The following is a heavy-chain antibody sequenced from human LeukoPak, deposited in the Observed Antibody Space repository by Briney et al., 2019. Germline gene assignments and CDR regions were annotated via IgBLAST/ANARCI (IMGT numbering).Heavy chain of an antibody. J-gene: IGHJ4*02. CDR3: ARGGGWYFDY. D-gene: IGHD6-19*01. CDR2: IGQDGSEN. Sequence: PGGSLRLSCVASGFTFSNYWMNWVRQAPGKGLEWVASIGQDGSENYYVDSVKGRFTISRDNAKNSLYLQMNSLRVEDTAVYYCARGGGWYFDYWGQGALITASS. CDR1: GFTFSNYW. V-gene: IGHV3-7*01.